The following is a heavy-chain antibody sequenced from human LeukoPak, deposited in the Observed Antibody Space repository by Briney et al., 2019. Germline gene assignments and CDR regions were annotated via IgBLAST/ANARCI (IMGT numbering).Heavy chain of an antibody. D-gene: IGHD1-20*01. CDR3: ARRGNWNDFDY. V-gene: IGHV1-18*01. J-gene: IGHJ4*02. CDR1: GYTFTSYG. Sequence: ASVKVSCKASGYTFTSYGFTWVRQAPGQGLEWMGWINSYNGNTQYAPKFRGRVTTTIDTSTSTAYMELRSLGSDDTAVYYCARRGNWNDFDYWGQGTLVIVSS. CDR2: INSYNGNT.